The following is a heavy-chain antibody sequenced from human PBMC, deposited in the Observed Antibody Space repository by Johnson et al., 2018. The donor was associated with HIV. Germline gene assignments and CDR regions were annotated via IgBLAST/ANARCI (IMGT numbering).Heavy chain of an antibody. J-gene: IGHJ3*02. D-gene: IGHD6-13*01. CDR3: ARGKGAAAGLEAFDI. CDR2: ISYDGKNK. V-gene: IGHV3-30*04. Sequence: VLLVESGGGVVQPGTSLRLSCAISGFTFSNYIMHWVRQAPGKGPEWVAGISYDGKNKDYGQSVRGRVTISRDNSKNTLYLQMNSLRVEDTALYYCARGKGAAAGLEAFDIWGQGSMVTFSS. CDR1: GFTFSNYI.